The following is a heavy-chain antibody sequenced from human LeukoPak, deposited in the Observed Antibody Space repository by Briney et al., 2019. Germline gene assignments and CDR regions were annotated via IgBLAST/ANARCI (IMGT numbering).Heavy chain of an antibody. CDR3: ARGVEPLAANTLAY. V-gene: IGHV3-30*02. CDR1: GFTFSSYG. J-gene: IGHJ4*02. Sequence: GGSLRLSCAASGFTFSSYGMHWVRQAPGKGLEWVAFIRYDGSNKFYADSVQGRFTISRDNSKNTLYLEMNSLSPDDTAVYYCARGVEPLAANTLAYWGQGTLVTVSS. CDR2: IRYDGSNK. D-gene: IGHD1-14*01.